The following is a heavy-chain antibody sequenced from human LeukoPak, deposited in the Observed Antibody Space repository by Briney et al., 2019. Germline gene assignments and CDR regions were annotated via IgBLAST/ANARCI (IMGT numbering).Heavy chain of an antibody. CDR2: ISSSSSYI. CDR3: AKLLEWLSDAFDI. Sequence: GGSLRLSCAASGFTFSSYSMNWVRQAPGKGLEWVSSISSSSSYIYYADSVKGRFTISRDNAKNTLYLQMNSLRAEDTAVYYCAKLLEWLSDAFDIWGQGTMVTVSS. V-gene: IGHV3-21*04. J-gene: IGHJ3*02. CDR1: GFTFSSYS. D-gene: IGHD3-3*01.